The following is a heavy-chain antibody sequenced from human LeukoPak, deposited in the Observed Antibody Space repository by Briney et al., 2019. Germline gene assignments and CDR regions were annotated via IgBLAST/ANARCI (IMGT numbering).Heavy chain of an antibody. CDR2: INAGNGNT. J-gene: IGHJ4*02. CDR1: GYTFTSYA. Sequence: ASVKVSCKASGYTFTSYAMHWVRQAPGQRLEWMGWINAGNGNTKYSQKFQGRVTITRDTSASTAYMELSSLRSEDTAVYYCARERGSGWTTEFDYWGQGTLVTVSS. CDR3: ARERGSGWTTEFDY. D-gene: IGHD6-19*01. V-gene: IGHV1-3*01.